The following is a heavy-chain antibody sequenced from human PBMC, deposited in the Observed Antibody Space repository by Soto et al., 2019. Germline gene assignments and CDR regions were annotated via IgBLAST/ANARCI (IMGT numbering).Heavy chain of an antibody. CDR1: GFIFSKYY. CDR2: INPSDGNR. D-gene: IGHD3-22*01. Sequence: ASVKVSCKASGFIFSKYYMHWVRQAPGQGLEWVGWINPSDGNRNFAQKFEDRVTMTTATSTNTVFLELRSLKSDDTAIYYCARDRLRGYDSSGFYSWGQGTMVTVSS. V-gene: IGHV1-18*04. CDR3: ARDRLRGYDSSGFYS. J-gene: IGHJ4*02.